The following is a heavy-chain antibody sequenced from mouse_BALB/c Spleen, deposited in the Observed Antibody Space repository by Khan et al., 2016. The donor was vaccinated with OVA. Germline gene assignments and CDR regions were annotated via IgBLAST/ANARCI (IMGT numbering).Heavy chain of an antibody. J-gene: IGHJ3*01. CDR2: ISSGGTYT. D-gene: IGHD2-4*01. CDR1: GFTFSSYG. V-gene: IGHV5-6*01. CDR3: AKQGVIYYDYDGGTWFAF. Sequence: EVQLQESGGDLVKPGGSLKLSCAASGFTFSSYGMSWVRQTPDKRLEWVATISSGGTYTYYPDSVKGRFTISRDNAKNTLYLQMSSLKSEDTALYYCAKQGVIYYDYDGGTWFAFWCQGTLVTVSA.